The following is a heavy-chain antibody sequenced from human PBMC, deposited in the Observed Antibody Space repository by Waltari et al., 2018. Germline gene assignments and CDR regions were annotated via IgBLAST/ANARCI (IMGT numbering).Heavy chain of an antibody. D-gene: IGHD4-17*01. CDR2: IYWNDDK. CDR3: AHIYGDYVYYYYGMDV. CDR1: GFSLSTSGVG. Sequence: QITLKESGPTLVKPTQTLTLTCTFSGFSLSTSGVGVGWIRQPPGKALEWLALIYWNDDKRYSPSLKSRRTITKDTSKNQVVLTMTNMDPVDTATYYGAHIYGDYVYYYYGMDVWGQGTTVTVSS. J-gene: IGHJ6*02. V-gene: IGHV2-5*01.